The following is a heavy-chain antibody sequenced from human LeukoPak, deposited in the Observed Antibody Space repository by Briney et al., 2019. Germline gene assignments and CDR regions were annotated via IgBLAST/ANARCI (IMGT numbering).Heavy chain of an antibody. CDR3: AKGEAVSGPWDY. CDR2: ISPNSGGT. V-gene: IGHV1-2*02. Sequence: ASVMVSCKASGYTFTGYYIHWMRQAPGQGLEWMAWISPNSGGTHYAQKFQGRVTVTRDTSISTAYMEMSSLRSDDTAVYYCAKGEAVSGPWDYWGQGTLVTVSS. CDR1: GYTFTGYY. J-gene: IGHJ4*02. D-gene: IGHD6-19*01.